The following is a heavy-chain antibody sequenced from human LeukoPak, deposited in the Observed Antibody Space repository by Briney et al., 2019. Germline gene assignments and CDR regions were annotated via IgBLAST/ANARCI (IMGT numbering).Heavy chain of an antibody. CDR3: ATYKEKVRGVTIYYYYYMDV. CDR2: IKQDGSEK. Sequence: PGGSLRLSCAASEFTFSSYWMSWVRQAPGKGLEWVANIKQDGSEKYYVDSVKGRFTISRDNAKNSLYLQMNSLRAEDTAVYYCATYKEKVRGVTIYYYYYMDVWGKGTTVTISS. CDR1: EFTFSSYW. V-gene: IGHV3-7*01. D-gene: IGHD3-10*01. J-gene: IGHJ6*03.